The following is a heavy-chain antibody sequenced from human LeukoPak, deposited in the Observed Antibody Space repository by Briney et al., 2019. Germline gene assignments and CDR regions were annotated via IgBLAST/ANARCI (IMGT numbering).Heavy chain of an antibody. J-gene: IGHJ1*01. CDR1: GFTSSSYG. D-gene: IGHD6-19*01. V-gene: IGHV3-30*18. CDR3: AKDRSSGWYSFQH. CDR2: ISYDVSNK. Sequence: GGSLRLSWAASGFTSSSYGTHWVRQAPGKGLEWEAVISYDVSNKYYADSVKGRFTISRDTSKNSLYLQMNSLRPEDPAVYLCAKDRSSGWYSFQHWGQGTLVSVSS.